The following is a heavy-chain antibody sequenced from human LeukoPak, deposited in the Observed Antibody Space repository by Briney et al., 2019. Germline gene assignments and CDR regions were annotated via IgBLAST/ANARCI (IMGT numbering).Heavy chain of an antibody. V-gene: IGHV3-30*02. Sequence: GGSLRLSCAASGFTFSSYGMHWVRQAPGKGLEWVAFIRYDGGNKYYADSVKGRFTISRDNSKNTLYLQMNSLRAEDTAVYYCAREFRSGSPAEINFDYWGQGTLVTVSS. D-gene: IGHD1-26*01. CDR3: AREFRSGSPAEINFDY. CDR1: GFTFSSYG. J-gene: IGHJ4*02. CDR2: IRYDGGNK.